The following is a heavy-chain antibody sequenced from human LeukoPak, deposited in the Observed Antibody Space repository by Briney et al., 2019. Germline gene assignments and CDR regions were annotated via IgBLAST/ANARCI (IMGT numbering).Heavy chain of an antibody. CDR2: ISAYNGNT. CDR3: ARAYGGNSGFDY. J-gene: IGHJ4*02. D-gene: IGHD4-23*01. Sequence: ASVKVSCKASGYTFTSYYMHWVRQAPGQGLEWMGWISAYNGNTNYAQKLQGRVTMTTVTSTSTAYMELRSLRSDDTAVYYCARAYGGNSGFDYWGQGTLVTVSS. V-gene: IGHV1-18*04. CDR1: GYTFTSYY.